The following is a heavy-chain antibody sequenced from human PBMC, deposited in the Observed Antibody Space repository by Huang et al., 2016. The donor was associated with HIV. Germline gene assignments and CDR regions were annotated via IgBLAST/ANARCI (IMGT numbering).Heavy chain of an antibody. V-gene: IGHV1-69*10. J-gene: IGHJ3*01. CDR1: RGSFSDYV. CDR3: TREGEGWFGKPIRALAF. CDR2: SVHRISIT. Sequence: VQSGTEVKMPGTSGKVSCKVSRGSFSDYVFSWVRQAPGKGLEDMGGSVHRISITNDIDKFRGRMTISADKATKSVSMEVSGLRSDGTAVYYCTREGEGWFGKPIRALAFWGQGTKIIVSS. D-gene: IGHD3-10*01.